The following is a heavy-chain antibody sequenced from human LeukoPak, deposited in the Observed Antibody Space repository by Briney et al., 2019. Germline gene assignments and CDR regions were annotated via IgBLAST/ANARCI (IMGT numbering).Heavy chain of an antibody. D-gene: IGHD1-20*01. Sequence: PGGSLRLSCAASGFTFSSYSMNWVRQAPGKGLEWVSSISSSSSYIYYADSVKGRFTISRDNAKNSLYLQMNSLRAEDTAVYYCAKDPYNWNDGYYFDYWGQGTLVTVSS. CDR1: GFTFSSYS. CDR2: ISSSSSYI. CDR3: AKDPYNWNDGYYFDY. J-gene: IGHJ4*02. V-gene: IGHV3-21*04.